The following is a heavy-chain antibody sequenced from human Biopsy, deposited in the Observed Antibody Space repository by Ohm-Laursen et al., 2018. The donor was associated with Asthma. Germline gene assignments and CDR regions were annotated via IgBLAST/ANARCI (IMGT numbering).Heavy chain of an antibody. CDR1: WFTVSTNG. D-gene: IGHD4-23*01. J-gene: IGHJ3*02. Sequence: SLRLSCAASWFTVSTNGMSWVRQPPGKGLEWVSVIYSGGGTYYADSVQGRVTISRDNSKNTLSLQMNSLRAEDTAVYYCARAYGGSFFSGAFDIWGQGTMVTVSS. V-gene: IGHV3-53*01. CDR3: ARAYGGSFFSGAFDI. CDR2: IYSGGGT.